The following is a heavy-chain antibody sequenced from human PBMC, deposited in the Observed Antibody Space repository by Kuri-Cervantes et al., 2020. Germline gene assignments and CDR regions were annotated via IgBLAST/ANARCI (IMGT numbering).Heavy chain of an antibody. CDR2: IYSGGST. Sequence: GESLKISCAASGFTVSSNYMSWVRQAPGKGLEWVSAIYSGGSTYYADSVKGRFTISRDNSKNTLYLQMNSLRAEDTAVYYCASAYGSGSYYDYWGQGTLVTVSS. D-gene: IGHD3-10*01. CDR1: GFTVSSNY. J-gene: IGHJ4*02. CDR3: ASAYGSGSYYDY. V-gene: IGHV3-66*01.